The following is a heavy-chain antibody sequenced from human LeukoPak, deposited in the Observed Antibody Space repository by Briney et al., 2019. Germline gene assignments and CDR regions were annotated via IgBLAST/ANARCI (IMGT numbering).Heavy chain of an antibody. CDR1: GFTFSSYG. V-gene: IGHV3-30*18. D-gene: IGHD3-10*01. Sequence: GGSLRLSCAASGFTFSSYGMHWVRQAPGKGLEWVAVISYDGSNKYYADSVKGRFTISRDNSMNTLYLQMNSLRAEDTAVYYCAKDRRWFGELIDYWGQGTLVTVSS. CDR2: ISYDGSNK. J-gene: IGHJ4*02. CDR3: AKDRRWFGELIDY.